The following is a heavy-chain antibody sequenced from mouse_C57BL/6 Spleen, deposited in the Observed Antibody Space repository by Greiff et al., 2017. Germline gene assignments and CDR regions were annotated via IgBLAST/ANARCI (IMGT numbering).Heavy chain of an antibody. V-gene: IGHV1-63*01. CDR1: GYTFTNYW. Sequence: QVQLQQSGAELVRPGTSVKMSCKASGYTFTNYWIGWAKQRPGHGLEWIGDIYPGGGYTNYNEKFKGKATLTADKSSSTAYMQFSRLTSEDSDIYYCARGGGSSYDYYAMDYWGQGTSVTVSS. J-gene: IGHJ4*01. CDR3: ARGGGSSYDYYAMDY. CDR2: IYPGGGYT. D-gene: IGHD1-1*01.